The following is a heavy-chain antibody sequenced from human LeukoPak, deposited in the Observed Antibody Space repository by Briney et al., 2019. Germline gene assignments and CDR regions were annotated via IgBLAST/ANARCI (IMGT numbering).Heavy chain of an antibody. CDR3: ARGGAVTSFDY. J-gene: IGHJ4*02. V-gene: IGHV4-59*12. CDR1: GGSISSYY. CDR2: IYYSGST. Sequence: TPSETLSLTCTVSGGSISSYYWSWLRQPPGKGLEWMGYIYYSGSTNYNPSLKSRVTISVDTSKNQVSLKLRSVTAADTAVYFCARGGAVTSFDYWGEGALGTVSS. D-gene: IGHD4-17*01.